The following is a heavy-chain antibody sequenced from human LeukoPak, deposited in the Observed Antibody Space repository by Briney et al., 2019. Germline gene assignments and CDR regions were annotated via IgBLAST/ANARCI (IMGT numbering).Heavy chain of an antibody. J-gene: IGHJ4*02. D-gene: IGHD2-8*01. CDR2: IWYDGSNT. CDR1: GFTFSSYG. Sequence: PGRSLRLSCAASGFTFSSYGMHWVRQAPGKGLEWVAVIWYDGSNTYYGDSVKGRFTISRDNSKNTLYLQMNSLRTEDTAVYYCARDPMADFDYWGQGALVTVPS. CDR3: ARDPMADFDY. V-gene: IGHV3-33*01.